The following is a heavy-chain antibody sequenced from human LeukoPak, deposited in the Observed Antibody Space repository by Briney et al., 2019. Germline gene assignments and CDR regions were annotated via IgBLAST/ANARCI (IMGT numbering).Heavy chain of an antibody. D-gene: IGHD5-18*01. CDR3: ARRDTTTDGFDY. Sequence: KPSETLSLTCTVSGGSISTSSYYWGWIRQPPGKGLEWIGSVYYSRSTYYNPSLKSRVTISIDTSKNQFSLRLSSVTAADMAVYYCARRDTTTDGFDYWGQGTLVTVSS. CDR2: VYYSRST. J-gene: IGHJ4*02. CDR1: GGSISTSSYY. V-gene: IGHV4-39*01.